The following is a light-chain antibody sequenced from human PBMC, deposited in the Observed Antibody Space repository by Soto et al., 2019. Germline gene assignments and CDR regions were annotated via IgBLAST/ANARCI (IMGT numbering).Light chain of an antibody. CDR3: QSYDSSLSAL. Sequence: QAVVTQPPSVSGAPGQRVTISCTGSSSNIGAGYDVHWYQQLPGTAPKLLIYGNSNRPSGVPDRFSGYKSGTSASLAITGLQAEDEADYYCQSYDSSLSALFGGGTKLTVL. J-gene: IGLJ3*02. CDR2: GNS. CDR1: SSNIGAGYD. V-gene: IGLV1-40*01.